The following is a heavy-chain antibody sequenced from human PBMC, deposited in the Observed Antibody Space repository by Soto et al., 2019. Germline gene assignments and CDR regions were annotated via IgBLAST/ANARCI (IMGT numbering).Heavy chain of an antibody. Sequence: GGSLRLSCAASGFTFSSYGMHWVRQAPGKGLEWVAVISYDGSNKYYADSVKGRFTISRDNSKNTLYLQMNSLRAEDTAVYYCAKDWDYYYYYMDVWGKGTTVTVSS. V-gene: IGHV3-30*18. CDR1: GFTFSSYG. CDR2: ISYDGSNK. CDR3: AKDWDYYYYYMDV. D-gene: IGHD3-16*01. J-gene: IGHJ6*03.